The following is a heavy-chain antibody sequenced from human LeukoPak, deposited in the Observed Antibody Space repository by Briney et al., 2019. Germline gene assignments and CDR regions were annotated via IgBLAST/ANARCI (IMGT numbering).Heavy chain of an antibody. V-gene: IGHV3-23*01. CDR2: ISGGGGTT. J-gene: IGHJ4*02. Sequence: GGSLRLSCAASGVTFSSYAMSWVRQAPGKGLEWVSGISGGGGTTYYADSVKGRFTISRDTSKNALYLQMNSLRAEDTAVYYCAKATTYYYGSGSYADYWGQGTLVTVSS. D-gene: IGHD3-10*01. CDR1: GVTFSSYA. CDR3: AKATTYYYGSGSYADY.